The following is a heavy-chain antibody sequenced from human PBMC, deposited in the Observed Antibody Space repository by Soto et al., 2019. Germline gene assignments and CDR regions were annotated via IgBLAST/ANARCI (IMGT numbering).Heavy chain of an antibody. CDR3: AMAVGDPLSYLAY. D-gene: IGHD6-19*01. CDR2: TDYSGNT. Sequence: QVQLQESGPGLVRPSETLSLTCTVSSDSISSYYWVWIRQSPGKGLEWIGYTDYSGNTNYNPSLKSRVTISGDTSKNQFSLRLSSVTAADTAVEYCAMAVGDPLSYLAYWGQGTLVTVSS. CDR1: SDSISSYY. J-gene: IGHJ4*02. V-gene: IGHV4-59*08.